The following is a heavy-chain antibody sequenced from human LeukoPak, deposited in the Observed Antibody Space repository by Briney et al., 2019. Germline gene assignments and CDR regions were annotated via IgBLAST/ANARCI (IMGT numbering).Heavy chain of an antibody. CDR3: ARDTIFDY. CDR2: IRGSGSST. V-gene: IGHV3-11*01. D-gene: IGHD5-24*01. J-gene: IGHJ4*02. CDR1: GFRLSDYH. Sequence: GGSLRLSCAASGFRLSDYHMTWIRQAPGKGLEWISYIRGSGSSTYYAESVKGRFTISRDNAKNSPFLQMNSLRADDTAVYFCARDTIFDYWGQGTLVTVSS.